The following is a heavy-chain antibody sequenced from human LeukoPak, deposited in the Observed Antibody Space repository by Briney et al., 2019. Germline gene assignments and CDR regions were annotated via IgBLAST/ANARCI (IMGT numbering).Heavy chain of an antibody. Sequence: ASVKVSCKASGYTFTGYYMHWVRQAPGQGLEWMGWINPNSGGTNYAQKFQGRVTMTRDTSISTAYMELSRLRSDDTAVYYCARLTTDWLYYFDYWGQGTLVTVSS. CDR2: INPNSGGT. CDR3: ARLTTDWLYYFDY. V-gene: IGHV1-2*02. D-gene: IGHD4/OR15-4a*01. CDR1: GYTFTGYY. J-gene: IGHJ4*02.